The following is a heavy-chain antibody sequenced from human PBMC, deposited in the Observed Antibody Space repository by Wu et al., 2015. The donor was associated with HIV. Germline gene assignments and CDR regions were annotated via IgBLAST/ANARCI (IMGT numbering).Heavy chain of an antibody. CDR1: GYSFTSNY. D-gene: IGHD1/OR15-1a*01. V-gene: IGHV1-46*03. Sequence: QVQLVQSRGEVKKPGASVKVSCKASGYSFTSNYIHWVRQAPGQGLEWMGVINPGAVRISYAQKFQGRVTMTSDTSTSTVHMELSSLRSEDTAMYYCASRIGNMEAFNIWGQGTMVIVSS. CDR2: INPGAVRI. CDR3: ASRIGNMEAFNI. J-gene: IGHJ3*02.